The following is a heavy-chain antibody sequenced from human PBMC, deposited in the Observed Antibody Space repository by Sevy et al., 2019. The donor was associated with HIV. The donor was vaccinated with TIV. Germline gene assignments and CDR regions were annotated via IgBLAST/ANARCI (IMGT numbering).Heavy chain of an antibody. J-gene: IGHJ4*02. Sequence: GGSLRLSCAASGFTFSSYAMSWVRQAPGKGLEWVSAISGSGGSTYYADSVKGRFTISRDNSKNTLYLQMNSLRAEDTGVYYCASGRCSSTSCRHGYWGQVTLVTVSS. D-gene: IGHD2-2*01. CDR2: ISGSGGST. CDR3: ASGRCSSTSCRHGY. V-gene: IGHV3-23*01. CDR1: GFTFSSYA.